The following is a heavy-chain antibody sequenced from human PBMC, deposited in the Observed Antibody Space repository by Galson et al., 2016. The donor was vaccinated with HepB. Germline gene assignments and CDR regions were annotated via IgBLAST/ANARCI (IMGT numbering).Heavy chain of an antibody. V-gene: IGHV1-18*04. Sequence: SVKVSCTASGYTFTSYGMSWVRQAPGKGLEWVGCIRDDESNTNYADTVQGRVTISRDNSKNTLYLQLSSLRADDTAVYYCARDGGCSSCYGFNYRGQGTMVTVSS. CDR2: IRDDESNT. D-gene: IGHD2-15*01. CDR1: GYTFTSYG. J-gene: IGHJ4*02. CDR3: ARDGGCSSCYGFNY.